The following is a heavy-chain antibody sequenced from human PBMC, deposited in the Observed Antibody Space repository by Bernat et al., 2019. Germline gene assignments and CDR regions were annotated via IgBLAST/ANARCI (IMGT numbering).Heavy chain of an antibody. V-gene: IGHV3-73*02. Sequence: EVQLVESGGGLVQPGGSLKLSCAASGFTFSGSAMHWVRQASGKGLEWVGRIRSKANSYAPAYAASVKGRFTISREDSKNTTYLQMNSLKTEDTAVYYCTRHGIEVAGFEDYWGQGALVTVST. CDR2: IRSKANSYAP. D-gene: IGHD6-19*01. CDR3: TRHGIEVAGFEDY. J-gene: IGHJ4*02. CDR1: GFTFSGSA.